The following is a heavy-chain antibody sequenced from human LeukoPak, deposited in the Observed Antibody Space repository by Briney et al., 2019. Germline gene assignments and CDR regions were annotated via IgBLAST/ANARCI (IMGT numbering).Heavy chain of an antibody. J-gene: IGHJ4*02. V-gene: IGHV3-23*01. D-gene: IGHD3-3*01. CDR3: AKAPALEGRRSGYYHFDY. Sequence: PGGSLRLSCAASGFPFNIYGMSWVRQAPGKGLEWVSSVGGGKDIHYAESVKGRFTGSRDDAKSTVYLQMNSLRVEDTAIYFCAKAPALEGRRSGYYHFDYWGQGTLVTVSS. CDR2: VGGGKDI. CDR1: GFPFNIYG.